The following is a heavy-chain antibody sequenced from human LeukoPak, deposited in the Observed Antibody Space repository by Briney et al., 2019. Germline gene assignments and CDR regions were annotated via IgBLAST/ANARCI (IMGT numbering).Heavy chain of an antibody. Sequence: PGGSLRLSCAASGFTFSSYAMSWVRQAPGRGLEWVSAFSGSGGSTYYADSVKGRFTISRDNSKNTLYLQMNSLRAEDTAVYYCARSGAARFDHWGQGTLVTVSS. V-gene: IGHV3-23*01. D-gene: IGHD6-6*01. CDR2: FSGSGGST. J-gene: IGHJ4*02. CDR1: GFTFSSYA. CDR3: ARSGAARFDH.